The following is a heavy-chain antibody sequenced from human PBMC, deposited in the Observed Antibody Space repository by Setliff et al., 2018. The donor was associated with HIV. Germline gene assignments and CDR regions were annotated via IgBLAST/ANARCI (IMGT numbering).Heavy chain of an antibody. CDR3: ASPLNGDSEPWYFDL. CDR1: GVSITSYF. V-gene: IGHV4-59*01. CDR2: IYYSGSTSGGT. D-gene: IGHD4-17*01. Sequence: SETLSLTCTVSGVSITSYFWSWIRQPPGKGLEWIGFIYYSGSTSGGTNYNPSLKSRVTISLDTSKNQFSLNLSSVTAADTAVYYCASPLNGDSEPWYFDLWGRGTLVTVS. J-gene: IGHJ2*01.